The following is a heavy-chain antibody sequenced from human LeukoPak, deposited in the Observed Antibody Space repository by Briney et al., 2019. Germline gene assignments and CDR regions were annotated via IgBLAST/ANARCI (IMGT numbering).Heavy chain of an antibody. J-gene: IGHJ4*02. CDR1: GFTFSSYA. CDR3: AKDILTGYYAIFDY. Sequence: PGGSLRLSCAASGFTFSSYATSWVRQAPGKGLEWVSVISGSGGSTYYADSVRGRFTISRDNSKNTLYLQMNSLRAEDTAVYYCAKDILTGYYAIFDYWGQGTLVTVSS. D-gene: IGHD3-9*01. V-gene: IGHV3-23*01. CDR2: ISGSGGST.